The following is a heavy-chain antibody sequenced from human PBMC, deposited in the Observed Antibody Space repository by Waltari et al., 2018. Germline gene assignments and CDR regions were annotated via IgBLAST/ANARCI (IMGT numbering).Heavy chain of an antibody. CDR3: ARAQYSSGWYGFDY. CDR2: VYSGGST. J-gene: IGHJ4*02. V-gene: IGHV3-53*01. Sequence: EVQLVESGGGLIQPGGSLRLSCAASGFTVSSNYMSWVRQAPGKGLELVSVVYSGGSTYYADSVKGRFTISRDNSKNTLYLQMNSLRAEDTAVYYCARAQYSSGWYGFDYWGQGTLVTVSS. CDR1: GFTVSSNY. D-gene: IGHD6-19*01.